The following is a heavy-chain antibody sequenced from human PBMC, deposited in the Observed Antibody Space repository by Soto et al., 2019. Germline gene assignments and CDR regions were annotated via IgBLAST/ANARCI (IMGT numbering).Heavy chain of an antibody. Sequence: PGGSLRLSCAASGFTFDDYAMHWVRQAPGKGLEWVSGISWNSGSIGYADSVKGRFTISRDNAKNSLYLQMNSLRAEDTALYYCAKAATRQLTTPIDYWRQRTLVTVSS. CDR2: ISWNSGSI. CDR1: GFTFDDYA. D-gene: IGHD4-17*01. J-gene: IGHJ4*02. CDR3: AKAATRQLTTPIDY. V-gene: IGHV3-9*01.